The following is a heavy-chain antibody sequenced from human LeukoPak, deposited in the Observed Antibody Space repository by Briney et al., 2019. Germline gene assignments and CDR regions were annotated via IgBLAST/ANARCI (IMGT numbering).Heavy chain of an antibody. Sequence: SETLSLTCTVSGGSISSNKYYWGWIRQPPGKGLEWIGSIYYSGSTYYNPSLKSRVTISVDTPNNQFSLKLSSVTAADTAVFYCATPYSGGYHGLDIWGQGTMVTVSS. D-gene: IGHD1-26*01. CDR2: IYYSGST. J-gene: IGHJ3*02. V-gene: IGHV4-39*01. CDR3: ATPYSGGYHGLDI. CDR1: GGSISSNKYY.